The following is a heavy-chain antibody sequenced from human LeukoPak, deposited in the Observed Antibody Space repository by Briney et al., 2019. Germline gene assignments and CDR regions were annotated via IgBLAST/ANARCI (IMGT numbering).Heavy chain of an antibody. J-gene: IGHJ6*03. CDR3: ARGYYDSSGYEPHYYMDV. CDR1: GGTFSSYA. D-gene: IGHD3-22*01. Sequence: SVKVSCKASGGTFSSYAISWVRQAPGQGLEWMGGITPIFGTANYAQKFQGRVTITTDESTSTAYMELSSLRSEDTAVYYCARGYYDSSGYEPHYYMDVWGKGTTVTVSS. V-gene: IGHV1-69*05. CDR2: ITPIFGTA.